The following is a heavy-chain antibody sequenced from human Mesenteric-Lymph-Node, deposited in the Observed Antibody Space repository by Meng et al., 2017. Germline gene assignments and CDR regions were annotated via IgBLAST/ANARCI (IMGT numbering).Heavy chain of an antibody. CDR1: GFTFSSYS. D-gene: IGHD6-19*01. J-gene: IGHJ2*01. CDR3: ARGRQWLDNYWYFDL. CDR2: IYSGGST. Sequence: GESLKISCAASGFTFSSYSMNWVRQAPGKGLEWVSVIYSGGSTYYADSVKGRFTISRDNSKNTLYLQMNSLRAEDTAVYYCARGRQWLDNYWYFDLWGRGTLVTVSS. V-gene: IGHV3-53*01.